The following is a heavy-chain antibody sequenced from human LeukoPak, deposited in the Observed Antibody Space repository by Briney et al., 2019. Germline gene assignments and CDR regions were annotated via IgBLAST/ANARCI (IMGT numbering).Heavy chain of an antibody. CDR1: GYSFTSYW. Sequence: GESLKISCKGSGYSFTSYWIGWVRQMPGKGLEWIGFIYPGDSNTRFRPSFQGQVTISADKSINTAYLQWSSLKASDTAMYYCARKYGFNAFDIWGQGTMVTVSS. CDR3: ARKYGFNAFDI. V-gene: IGHV5-51*01. CDR2: IYPGDSNT. J-gene: IGHJ3*02. D-gene: IGHD4-17*01.